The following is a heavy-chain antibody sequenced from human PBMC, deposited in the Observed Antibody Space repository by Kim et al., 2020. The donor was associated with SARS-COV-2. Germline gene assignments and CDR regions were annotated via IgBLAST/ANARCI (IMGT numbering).Heavy chain of an antibody. CDR3: ARGGSRFLEWLPDY. J-gene: IGHJ4*02. D-gene: IGHD3-3*01. Sequence: ADSVKGRFTISRDNAKNSLYLQMNSLRVEDTAVYYCARGGSRFLEWLPDYWGQGILVIVSS. V-gene: IGHV3-21*01.